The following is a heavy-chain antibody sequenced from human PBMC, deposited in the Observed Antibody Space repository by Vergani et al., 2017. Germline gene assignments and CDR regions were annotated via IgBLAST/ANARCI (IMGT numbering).Heavy chain of an antibody. CDR1: GYTFTGYY. Sequence: QVQLVQSGAEVKKPGASVKVSCKASGYTFTGYYMQWVRQAPGQGLEWMGWINPNSGGTKYAQKFLGRVTMTRDTSISTAYMELSRLRSDDTAVYYCARDQSMVCCSSTGGFEGWFDPWGQGTLVTVSS. V-gene: IGHV1-2*02. CDR3: ARDQSMVCCSSTGGFEGWFDP. D-gene: IGHD2-2*01. CDR2: INPNSGGT. J-gene: IGHJ5*02.